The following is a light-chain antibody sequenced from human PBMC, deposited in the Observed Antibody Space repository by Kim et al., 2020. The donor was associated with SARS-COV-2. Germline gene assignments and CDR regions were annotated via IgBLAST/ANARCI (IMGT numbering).Light chain of an antibody. Sequence: VSPGERATLSCRASQSVSGNLAWYHQKPGQAPRLLIYGASTRADGIPARFSGSGSGTEFTLTISSLQSEDFAVYYCQQYNNWPMFTFGQGTKLEI. J-gene: IGKJ2*01. CDR1: QSVSGN. CDR2: GAS. CDR3: QQYNNWPMFT. V-gene: IGKV3-15*01.